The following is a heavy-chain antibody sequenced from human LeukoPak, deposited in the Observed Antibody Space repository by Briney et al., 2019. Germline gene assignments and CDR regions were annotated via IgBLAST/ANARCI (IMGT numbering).Heavy chain of an antibody. V-gene: IGHV3-9*01. CDR2: ISWNSGII. CDR3: AKGLSWAFDI. J-gene: IGHJ3*02. CDR1: GFTFDDYA. D-gene: IGHD5/OR15-5a*01. Sequence: PGGSLRLSCAASGFTFDDYAMHWVRQAPGKCLEWVSGISWNSGIIGYADSVKGRFTISRDNAKNSQYLQMNSLRAEDTALYYCAKGLSWAFDIWGQGTMVTVSS.